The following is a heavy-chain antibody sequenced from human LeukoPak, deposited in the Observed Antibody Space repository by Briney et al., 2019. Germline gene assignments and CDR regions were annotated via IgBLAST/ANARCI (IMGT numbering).Heavy chain of an antibody. Sequence: PGGSLRLSCAASGFTFSSYSMNWVRQAPGKGLEWVSSISSSSSYIYYADSVKGRFTISRDNAKNSLYLQMSSLRAEDTAVYYCARDQVTMVRGVMMVPHAFDIWGQGTMVTVSS. CDR3: ARDQVTMVRGVMMVPHAFDI. V-gene: IGHV3-21*01. J-gene: IGHJ3*02. D-gene: IGHD3-10*01. CDR1: GFTFSSYS. CDR2: ISSSSSYI.